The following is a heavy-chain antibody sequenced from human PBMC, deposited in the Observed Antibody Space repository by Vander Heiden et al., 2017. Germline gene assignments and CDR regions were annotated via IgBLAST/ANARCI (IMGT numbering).Heavy chain of an antibody. CDR1: GFAFSCYW. D-gene: IGHD4-17*01. Sequence: EVQRVESGGAWVKPGGSLKPPCGAPGFAFSCYWMGWVRQAQGKGMEWVANIEQDGSGRYYEDSVKGRFPISRDNANNSLYLQMNSLRAEDTAVYDCARARGLLGWFDPWGQGTLVTVSS. V-gene: IGHV3-7*03. J-gene: IGHJ5*02. CDR3: ARARGLLGWFDP. CDR2: IEQDGSGR.